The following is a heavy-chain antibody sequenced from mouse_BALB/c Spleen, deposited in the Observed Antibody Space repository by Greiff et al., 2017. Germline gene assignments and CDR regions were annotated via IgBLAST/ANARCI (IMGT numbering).Heavy chain of an antibody. D-gene: IGHD1-1*01. J-gene: IGHJ1*01. CDR3: ARGRVYGSIYWYLDV. CDR2: ISSGGGT. Sequence: EVLLVESGGGLVKPGGSLKLSCAASGFTFSSYAMPWVRQTPVKRLEWVASISSGGGTYYPDSVKGRFTSSRDNARNILYLQMSSLRSEDTAMYYCARGRVYGSIYWYLDVWGAGTTVTVSS. V-gene: IGHV5-6-5*01. CDR1: GFTFSSYA.